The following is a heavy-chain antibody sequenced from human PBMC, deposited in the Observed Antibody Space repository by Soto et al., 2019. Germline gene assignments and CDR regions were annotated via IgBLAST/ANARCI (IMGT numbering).Heavy chain of an antibody. J-gene: IGHJ6*02. CDR2: IYYSGST. CDR3: ARGEGGYYYYYGMDV. D-gene: IGHD1-26*01. Sequence: PSETLSLTCTVSGGSISSYYWSWIRQPPGKGLEWIGYIYYSGSTNYNPSLKSRVTISVDTSKNQFSLKLSSVTAADTAVYYCARGEGGYYYYYGMDVWGQGTTVTVSS. CDR1: GGSISSYY. V-gene: IGHV4-59*01.